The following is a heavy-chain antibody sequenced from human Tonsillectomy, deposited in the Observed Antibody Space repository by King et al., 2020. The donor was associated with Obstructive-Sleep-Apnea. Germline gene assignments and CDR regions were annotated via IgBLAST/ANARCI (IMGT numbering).Heavy chain of an antibody. V-gene: IGHV4-59*08. J-gene: IGHJ3*02. CDR2: IYYIGST. CDR1: GGSISSYY. D-gene: IGHD1-26*01. CDR3: ARHDAGGARKAFDI. Sequence: QLQDSGPGLVKPSETLSLTCTVSGGSISSYYWSWIRQPPGKGLEWIGYIYYIGSTNYNTSPKSRVTTSVDTSKDQLSLKLSSVTAADTGVYYCARHDAGGARKAFDIWGQGTMVTVSS.